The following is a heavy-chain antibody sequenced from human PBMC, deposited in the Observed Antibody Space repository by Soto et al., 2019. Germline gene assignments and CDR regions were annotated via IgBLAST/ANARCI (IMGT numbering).Heavy chain of an antibody. Sequence: SETLSLTCTVSGGSISSSSYYWGWIRQPPGKGLEWIGSIYYSGSTYYNPSLKSRVTISVDTSKNQFSLKLSPVTAADTAVYYCARADMYYYDSSGYTNWFDPWGQGTLVTVSS. J-gene: IGHJ5*02. V-gene: IGHV4-39*01. CDR2: IYYSGST. D-gene: IGHD3-22*01. CDR3: ARADMYYYDSSGYTNWFDP. CDR1: GGSISSSSYY.